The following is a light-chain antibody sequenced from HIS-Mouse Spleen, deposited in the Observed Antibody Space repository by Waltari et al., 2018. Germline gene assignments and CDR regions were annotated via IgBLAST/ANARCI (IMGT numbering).Light chain of an antibody. Sequence: SYELTQPPSVSVSQGQTARITCPGEASPKKYAYWYQQKSGQDPVLVIYEDSKRPSGIPERFSGSSSGTMATLTISGAQVEDEADYYCYSTDSSGNHRVFGGGTKLTVL. CDR2: EDS. CDR1: ASPKKY. V-gene: IGLV3-10*01. CDR3: YSTDSSGNHRV. J-gene: IGLJ2*01.